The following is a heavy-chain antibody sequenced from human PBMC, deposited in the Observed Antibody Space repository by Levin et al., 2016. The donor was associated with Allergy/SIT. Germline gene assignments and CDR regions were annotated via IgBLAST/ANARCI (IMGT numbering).Heavy chain of an antibody. D-gene: IGHD5-24*01. Sequence: VRQAPGKGLEWVSVIYSGGSTYYADSVKGRFTISRDNSKNTLYLQMNSLRAEDTAVYYCASSRDGYNFNAFDIWGQGTMVTVSS. J-gene: IGHJ3*02. CDR3: ASSRDGYNFNAFDI. V-gene: IGHV3-53*01. CDR2: IYSGGST.